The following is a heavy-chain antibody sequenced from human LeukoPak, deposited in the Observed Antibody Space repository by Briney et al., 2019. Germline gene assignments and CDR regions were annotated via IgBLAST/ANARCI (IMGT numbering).Heavy chain of an antibody. CDR1: GYTFTGYY. CDR2: INPNSGGT. CDR3: ARDLVAGTGSWFDP. D-gene: IGHD6-19*01. V-gene: IGHV1-2*02. Sequence: ASVKVSCKASGYTFTGYYMHWVRQAPGQGLEWMGWINPNSGGTNYAQKFQGRVTMTRDTSISTAYMELSRLRSDDTAVYYCARDLVAGTGSWFDPWGQGTLVTVSS. J-gene: IGHJ5*02.